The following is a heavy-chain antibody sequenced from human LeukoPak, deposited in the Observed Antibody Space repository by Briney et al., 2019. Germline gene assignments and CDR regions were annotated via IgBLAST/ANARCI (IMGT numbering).Heavy chain of an antibody. Sequence: SETLSLTCAVYGGSFSSYYWSWIRQPPGKGLEWVGYMYSSGSTNYNASLKSRVTISIDTSKNQFSLKVSSLTAADTAVYYCARMNNWGRGWYFDLWGRGTLVTVSS. CDR2: MYSSGST. J-gene: IGHJ2*01. CDR1: GGSFSSYY. CDR3: ARMNNWGRGWYFDL. D-gene: IGHD7-27*01. V-gene: IGHV4-59*01.